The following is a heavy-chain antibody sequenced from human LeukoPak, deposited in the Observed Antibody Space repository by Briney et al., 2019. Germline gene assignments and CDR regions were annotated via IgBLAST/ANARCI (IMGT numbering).Heavy chain of an antibody. J-gene: IGHJ4*02. Sequence: GGSLRLSCAASGFTFSNYAMSWVRQAPGKGLEWVSAISGSGGSTYYADSVKGRFTISRDNSKNTLYLQMNSLRAEDTAVYYCAKVPRYNWNYYYFDYWGQGTLVTVSS. CDR1: GFTFSNYA. D-gene: IGHD1-7*01. V-gene: IGHV3-23*01. CDR2: ISGSGGST. CDR3: AKVPRYNWNYYYFDY.